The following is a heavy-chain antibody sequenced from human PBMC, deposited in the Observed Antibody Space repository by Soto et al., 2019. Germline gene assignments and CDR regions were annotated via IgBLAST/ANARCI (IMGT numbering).Heavy chain of an antibody. CDR1: GGSISSYY. V-gene: IGHV4-59*01. Sequence: PAETLSLTCTVSGGSISSYYWSWIRQPPGKGLEWIGYIYYSGSTNYNPSLKSRVTISVDTSKNQFSLKLSSVTAADTAVYYCAGLGYCSGGSCPSDYWGQGTLVTVSS. D-gene: IGHD2-15*01. CDR2: IYYSGST. J-gene: IGHJ4*02. CDR3: AGLGYCSGGSCPSDY.